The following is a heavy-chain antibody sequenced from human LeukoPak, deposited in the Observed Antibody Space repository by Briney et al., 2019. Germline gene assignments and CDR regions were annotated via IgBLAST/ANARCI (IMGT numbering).Heavy chain of an antibody. V-gene: IGHV4-39*02. Sequence: SETLSLTCTVSGGSISSSSYYWGWIRQPPGKGLEWIGTIYYSGSTYYNPSLKSRVTISVDTSKNQFSLKLRSVTAADTAVYYCARDVDYANPRHDYWGQGTLVTVSS. D-gene: IGHD4/OR15-4a*01. CDR2: IYYSGST. CDR3: ARDVDYANPRHDY. CDR1: GGSISSSSYY. J-gene: IGHJ4*02.